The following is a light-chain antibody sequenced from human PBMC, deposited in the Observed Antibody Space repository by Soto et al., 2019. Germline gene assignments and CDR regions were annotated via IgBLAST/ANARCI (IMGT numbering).Light chain of an antibody. Sequence: DIQMTQSPSSVSAPMGDRVTISCRASQDINKWLAWYQQKPGKAPKLLISAASTLQSGVPSRFSGSGSGTEFTLTIQSLQPDDIATYYCQQASSFPHTFGQGTKLEIK. V-gene: IGKV1-12*01. CDR3: QQASSFPHT. CDR2: AAS. J-gene: IGKJ2*01. CDR1: QDINKW.